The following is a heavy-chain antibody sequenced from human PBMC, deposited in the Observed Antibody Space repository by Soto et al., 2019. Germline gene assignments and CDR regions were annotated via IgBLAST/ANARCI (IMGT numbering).Heavy chain of an antibody. D-gene: IGHD3-10*01. V-gene: IGHV3-49*03. CDR1: GFTFGDYA. J-gene: IGHJ4*02. CDR3: TRERLWFGESANDY. CDR2: IRSKAYGGTT. Sequence: GGSLRLSCTASGFTFGDYAMSWFRQAPGKGLEWVGFIRSKAYGGTTEYAASVKGRFTISRDDSKSIAYLQMNSLKTEDTAVYYCTRERLWFGESANDYWGQGTLVTVSS.